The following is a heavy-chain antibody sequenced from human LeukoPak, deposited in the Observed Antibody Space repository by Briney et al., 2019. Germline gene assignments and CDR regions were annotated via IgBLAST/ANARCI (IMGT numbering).Heavy chain of an antibody. Sequence: KSSETLSLTCAVYGGSFSGYYWSWIRQPPGKGLEWIGEINHSGSTNYNPSLKSRVTISVDTSKNQFSLKLSSVTAADTAVYYCGRGRIVVVPAAQERGYYGSGAFDPWGQGTLVTVSS. CDR2: INHSGST. CDR1: GGSFSGYY. D-gene: IGHD2-2*01. CDR3: GRGRIVVVPAAQERGYYGSGAFDP. J-gene: IGHJ5*02. V-gene: IGHV4-34*01.